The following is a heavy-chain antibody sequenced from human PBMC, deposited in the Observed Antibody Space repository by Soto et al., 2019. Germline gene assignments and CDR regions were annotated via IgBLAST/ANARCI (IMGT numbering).Heavy chain of an antibody. CDR2: INHTGST. D-gene: IGHD2-21*01. CDR1: GTSFSNSY. Sequence: QVQLQQWGAGLLKPSETLSLSCSVYGTSFSNSYWSWIRQAPGKGLEWLGEINHTGSTNYNPSLTRRVTISVDASKQEFSRKLRSVTAAEPAFYSCARVGPLFPDLDLGGRGTLVSVSS. CDR3: ARVGPLFPDLDL. V-gene: IGHV4-34*01. J-gene: IGHJ2*01.